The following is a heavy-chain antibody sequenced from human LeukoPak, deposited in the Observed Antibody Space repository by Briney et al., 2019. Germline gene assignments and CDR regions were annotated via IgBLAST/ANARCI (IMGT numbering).Heavy chain of an antibody. J-gene: IGHJ4*02. D-gene: IGHD6-13*01. CDR1: GFTFSSYA. CDR2: ISGSGGST. V-gene: IGHV3-23*01. CDR3: AREAAAGTIFDY. Sequence: GGSLRLSCAASGFTFSSYAMSWVRQAPGKGLEWVSAISGSGGSTYYADSVKGRFTISRDNAKNSLYLQMNSLRAEDTAVYYCAREAAAGTIFDYWGQGTLVTVSS.